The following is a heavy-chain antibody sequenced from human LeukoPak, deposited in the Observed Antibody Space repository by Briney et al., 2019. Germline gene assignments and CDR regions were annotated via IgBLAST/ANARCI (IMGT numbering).Heavy chain of an antibody. D-gene: IGHD3-16*02. CDR3: ARTSSPVIPGYFDY. Sequence: ASVKVSCKASGYTFTSYGISWVRRAPGQGLEWMGWISAYNGNTNYAQKLQGRVTMTTDTSTSTAYMELRSLRSDDTAVYYCARTSSPVIPGYFDYWGQGTLVTVSS. V-gene: IGHV1-18*01. CDR1: GYTFTSYG. J-gene: IGHJ4*02. CDR2: ISAYNGNT.